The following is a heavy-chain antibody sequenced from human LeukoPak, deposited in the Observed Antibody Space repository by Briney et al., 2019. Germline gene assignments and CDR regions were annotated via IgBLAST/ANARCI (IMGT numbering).Heavy chain of an antibody. Sequence: GASVKVSCKASGYTFTSYYMHWVRQAPGQGLEWMGIINPSGGSTSYAQKFQGRVTMTRDMSTSTVYMELSSLRSGDTAVYYCARGKSRDYYGSGSYSHWGQGTLVTVSS. J-gene: IGHJ4*02. D-gene: IGHD3-10*01. CDR2: INPSGGST. CDR1: GYTFTSYY. CDR3: ARGKSRDYYGSGSYSH. V-gene: IGHV1-46*01.